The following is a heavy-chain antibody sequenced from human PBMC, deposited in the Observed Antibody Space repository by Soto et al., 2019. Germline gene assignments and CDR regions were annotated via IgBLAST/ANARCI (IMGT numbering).Heavy chain of an antibody. CDR2: IKQDGSEK. CDR3: ARDSSGYSLDGMDV. Sequence: LRLSCAASGFTFSSYWMSWVRQAPGKGLEWVANIKQDGSEKYYVDSVKGRFTISRDNAKNSLYLQMNSLRAEDTAVYYCARDSSGYSLDGMDVWGQGTTVTVSS. J-gene: IGHJ6*02. V-gene: IGHV3-7*03. D-gene: IGHD3-22*01. CDR1: GFTFSSYW.